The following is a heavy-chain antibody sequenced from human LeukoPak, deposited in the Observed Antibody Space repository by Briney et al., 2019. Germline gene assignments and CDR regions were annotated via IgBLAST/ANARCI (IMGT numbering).Heavy chain of an antibody. Sequence: GGSLRLSCAASGFTFSSYAMQWLRQAPGKGLEWVAVISYDGSNKYYADSVKGRFTISRDNSKNTLYLQMNSLRAEDTAVYYCARDPRERQLLITFDYWGQGTLVTVSS. CDR1: GFTFSSYA. CDR2: ISYDGSNK. J-gene: IGHJ4*02. V-gene: IGHV3-30-3*01. CDR3: ARDPRERQLLITFDY. D-gene: IGHD2-2*01.